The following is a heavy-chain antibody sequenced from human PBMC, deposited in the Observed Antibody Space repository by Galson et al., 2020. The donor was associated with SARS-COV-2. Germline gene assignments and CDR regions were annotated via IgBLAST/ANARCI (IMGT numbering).Heavy chain of an antibody. Sequence: SGPTLVKPTQTLTLTCTFSGFSLSTSGMCVSWIRQPPGKALEWLALIDWDDDKYYSTSLKTRLTISKDTSKNQVVLTMTNMDPVDTATYYCARILVSGSYYNYYYYGMDVWGQGTTVTVSS. CDR2: IDWDDDK. CDR1: GFSLSTSGMC. J-gene: IGHJ6*02. D-gene: IGHD3-10*01. V-gene: IGHV2-70*01. CDR3: ARILVSGSYYNYYYYGMDV.